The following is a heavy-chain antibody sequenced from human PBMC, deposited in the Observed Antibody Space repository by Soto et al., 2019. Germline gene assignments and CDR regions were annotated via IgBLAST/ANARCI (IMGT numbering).Heavy chain of an antibody. CDR3: ATAHNSGWYFFDY. J-gene: IGHJ4*02. CDR2: IIPLFGKA. CDR1: GGSFSTLG. D-gene: IGHD6-19*01. V-gene: IGHV1-69*06. Sequence: GGSVKVYFKASGGSFSTLGINLGRQAPGQGLEWMGGIIPLFGKARYSETSQGRVTITADTSTGTAYMELSSLRSDDTAVFYCATAHNSGWYFFDYWGPGTMVTVSS.